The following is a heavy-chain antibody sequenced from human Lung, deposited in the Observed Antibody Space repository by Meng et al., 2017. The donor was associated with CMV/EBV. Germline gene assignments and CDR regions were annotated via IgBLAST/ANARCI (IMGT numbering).Heavy chain of an antibody. CDR1: GYTFTGYY. Sequence: SXXVSXKASGYTFTGYYMHWVRQAPGQGLEWMGWINPNSGGTNYAQKFQGRVTMTRDTSISTAYMELSRLRSDDTAVYYCARLPYGRSGPPWAIWRQGTMVTVSS. J-gene: IGHJ3*02. CDR2: INPNSGGT. CDR3: ARLPYGRSGPPWAI. D-gene: IGHD3-3*01. V-gene: IGHV1-2*02.